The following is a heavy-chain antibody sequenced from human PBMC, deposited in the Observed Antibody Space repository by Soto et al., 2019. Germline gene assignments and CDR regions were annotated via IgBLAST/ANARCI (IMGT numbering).Heavy chain of an antibody. V-gene: IGHV3-23*01. D-gene: IGHD2-21*01. Sequence: GGSLRLSCAASGFTFSSYAMSWVRQAPGKGLEWVSAISGSGGSTYYADSVKGRFTISRDNAKNSLYLQMNSLRAEDTAVYYCARAAYCGGDCYSTTFFDYWGQGTLVTVSS. CDR2: ISGSGGST. CDR3: ARAAYCGGDCYSTTFFDY. CDR1: GFTFSSYA. J-gene: IGHJ4*02.